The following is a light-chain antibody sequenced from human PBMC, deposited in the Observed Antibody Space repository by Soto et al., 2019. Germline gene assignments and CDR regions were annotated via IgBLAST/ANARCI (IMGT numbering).Light chain of an antibody. CDR1: QSVSGSY. CDR2: GAS. Sequence: VVLTQSPGTLSLSPGERATLSCRASQSVSGSYLAWYQQKPGQAPRLLIYGASNRATGIPDRFSGSGSGTDFTLTISRLEPEDFAVYYCQRYGGSYTFGQGTKLEIK. V-gene: IGKV3-20*01. CDR3: QRYGGSYT. J-gene: IGKJ2*01.